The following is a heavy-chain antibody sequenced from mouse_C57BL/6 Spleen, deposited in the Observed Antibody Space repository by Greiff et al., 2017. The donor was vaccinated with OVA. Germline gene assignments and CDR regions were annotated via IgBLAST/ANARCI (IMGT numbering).Heavy chain of an antibody. CDR2: IYPGSGNT. J-gene: IGHJ1*03. Sequence: VQLVESGAELVRPGASVKLSCKASGYTFTDYYINWVKQRPGQGLEWIARIYPGSGNTYYNEKFKGKATLTAEKSSSTAYMQLSSLTSEDSAVYFCARGGNYGSSGPYWYFDVWGTGTTVTVSS. V-gene: IGHV1-76*01. CDR1: GYTFTDYY. CDR3: ARGGNYGSSGPYWYFDV. D-gene: IGHD1-1*01.